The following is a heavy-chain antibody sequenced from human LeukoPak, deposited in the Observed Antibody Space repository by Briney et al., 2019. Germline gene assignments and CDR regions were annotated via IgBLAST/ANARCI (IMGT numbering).Heavy chain of an antibody. V-gene: IGHV4-34*01. CDR1: GVSFSGYY. CDR2: INYSGST. D-gene: IGHD3-10*01. CDR3: ARGGGPYYMDV. J-gene: IGHJ6*03. Sequence: SETLSLTCAVYGVSFSGYYWSWIRQPPGKGLEWIGKINYSGSTNYKPSIKSRISISVDTSKNQFSLKLSSVTAADTAVYYCARGGGPYYMDVWGKGTTVTVSS.